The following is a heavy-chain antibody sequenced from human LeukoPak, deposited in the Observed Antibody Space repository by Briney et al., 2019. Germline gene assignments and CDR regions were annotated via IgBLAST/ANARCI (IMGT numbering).Heavy chain of an antibody. D-gene: IGHD5-18*01. J-gene: IGHJ4*02. CDR2: ITGSGGNT. Sequence: GGSLRLSCAASGFTFGSYAMNWVRQAPGKGLEWVSLITGSGGNTYYADSVKGRFTISRDNSKNTLYLQMDSLRADDTAVYSCAKAAGSTYGSEYFHYWGQGTLVTVSS. CDR1: GFTFGSYA. CDR3: AKAAGSTYGSEYFHY. V-gene: IGHV3-23*01.